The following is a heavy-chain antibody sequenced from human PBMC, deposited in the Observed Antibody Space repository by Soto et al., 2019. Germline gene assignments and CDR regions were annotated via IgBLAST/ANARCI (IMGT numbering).Heavy chain of an antibody. Sequence: SETLSLTCTVSGGSISSSSYYWGWIRQPPGKGLEWIGSIYYSGSTYYNPSLKSRVTISVDTSKNQFSLKLSSVTAADTAVYYCARLEEEPWDLGAFDIWGQGTMVTVSS. CDR3: ARLEEEPWDLGAFDI. V-gene: IGHV4-39*01. CDR2: IYYSGST. D-gene: IGHD1-26*01. CDR1: GGSISSSSYY. J-gene: IGHJ3*02.